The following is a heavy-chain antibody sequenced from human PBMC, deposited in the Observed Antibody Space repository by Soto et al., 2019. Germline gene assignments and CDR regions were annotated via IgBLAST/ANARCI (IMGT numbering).Heavy chain of an antibody. CDR2: IYSGGST. J-gene: IGHJ4*02. Sequence: EVELVEAGGGLIQPGGSLRLSCAASGLTVSSNYMTWVRQAPGKGLECVSVIYSGGSTYYADSVKGRFTISRDNSKNTLYLQMNSLRVEDTAVYYCARDRGYYWGQGTLVTGSS. CDR3: ARDRGYY. V-gene: IGHV3-53*01. D-gene: IGHD1-26*01. CDR1: GLTVSSNY.